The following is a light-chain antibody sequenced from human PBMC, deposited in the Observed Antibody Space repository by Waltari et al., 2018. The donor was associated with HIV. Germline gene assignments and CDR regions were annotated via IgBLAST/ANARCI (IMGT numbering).Light chain of an antibody. CDR1: SSNIGAGYD. J-gene: IGLJ1*01. CDR3: QSYDTSLSASV. V-gene: IGLV1-40*01. Sequence: QSVLTPPPSVSGAPGQRVTISCTGSSSNIGAGYDVHWYQQLPGRAPKLLIYDNTTRPSGVPDRFSGSKSGTSAALAITGLQAVDETDYYCQSYDTSLSASVFGTGTKVTVL. CDR2: DNT.